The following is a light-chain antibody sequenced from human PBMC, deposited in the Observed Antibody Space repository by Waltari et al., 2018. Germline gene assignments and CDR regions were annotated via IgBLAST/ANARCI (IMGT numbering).Light chain of an antibody. V-gene: IGKV3-11*01. CDR3: QQRRNWPLT. CDR1: QSVNNY. CDR2: GAS. Sequence: DIVLTQSPATLSLSPGERATLSCRASQSVNNYLAWYQHKPGQAPRLLIYGASNRATGIPARFSGSGSGTDFTLTISTLEPEDFAVYYCQQRRNWPLTFGGGTKVEIK. J-gene: IGKJ4*01.